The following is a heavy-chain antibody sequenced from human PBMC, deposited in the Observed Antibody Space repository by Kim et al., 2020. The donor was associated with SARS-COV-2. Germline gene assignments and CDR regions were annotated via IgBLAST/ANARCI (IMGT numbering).Heavy chain of an antibody. CDR3: ARSMGGSGGDCFRY. D-gene: IGHD2-15*01. Sequence: DSVKGRFTISRDNAKNSLYLQMNSLRAEDTAVYYCARSMGGSGGDCFRYWGQGTLVTVSS. V-gene: IGHV3-21*01. J-gene: IGHJ4*02.